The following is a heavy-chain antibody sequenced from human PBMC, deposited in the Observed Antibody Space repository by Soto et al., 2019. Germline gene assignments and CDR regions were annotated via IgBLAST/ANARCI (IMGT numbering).Heavy chain of an antibody. V-gene: IGHV1-24*01. D-gene: IGHD1-20*01. CDR2: FDPEDGET. Sequence: ASVKVSCKVSGYTLTELSMHWVRQAPGKGLEWMGGFDPEDGETIYAQKFQGRVTITEDTSTDTAYMELSSLRSEDTAVYYCATDRVTGEFDYWGQGTLVTVS. CDR1: GYTLTELS. CDR3: ATDRVTGEFDY. J-gene: IGHJ4*02.